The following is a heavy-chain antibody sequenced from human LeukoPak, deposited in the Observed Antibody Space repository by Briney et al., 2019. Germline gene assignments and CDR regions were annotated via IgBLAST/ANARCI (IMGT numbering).Heavy chain of an antibody. CDR3: ARHFGSYGPLDY. CDR1: GHSFTDYW. J-gene: IGHJ4*02. Sequence: GESLKISCKGSGHSFTDYWIGWVRQMPGKGLEWMGIIYPGDSDIRYSPSFQGQVTISADKSINTAYLQWSSLKASDTAMYYCARHFGSYGPLDYWGQGTLVTVSS. V-gene: IGHV5-51*01. CDR2: IYPGDSDI. D-gene: IGHD5-18*01.